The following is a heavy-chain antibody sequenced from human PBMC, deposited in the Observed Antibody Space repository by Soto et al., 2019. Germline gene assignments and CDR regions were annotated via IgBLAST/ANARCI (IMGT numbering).Heavy chain of an antibody. D-gene: IGHD1-7*01. V-gene: IGHV3-23*01. CDR1: GFTFNNYA. CDR2: ISGGGSAT. CDR3: AKAGTTSGYYDMDV. Sequence: EVQLLESGGGLVQPGGSLRLSCAASGFTFNNYAMSWVRQAPGKGLEWVSDISGGGSATFYADSVKGRFTISRDNAKNTLFLQMNSLRAEDTAVYYCAKAGTTSGYYDMDVWGKGTTVTVSS. J-gene: IGHJ6*03.